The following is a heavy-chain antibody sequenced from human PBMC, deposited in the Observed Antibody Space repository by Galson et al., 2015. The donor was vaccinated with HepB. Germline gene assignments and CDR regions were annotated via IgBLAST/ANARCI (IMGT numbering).Heavy chain of an antibody. V-gene: IGHV3-30-3*01. J-gene: IGHJ4*02. D-gene: IGHD5-24*01. CDR2: ISPEGNNK. Sequence: SLRLPCPASGSTSSSYAMHWARKGPGRGREWVAIISPEGNNKYQTASVKGRFTISRDNTRNTLYLQMNSVRGEYTAVSYCARGASLEMTSITWRAIAYWGQGARVTVSS. CDR3: ARGASLEMTSITWRAIAY. CDR1: GSTSSSYA.